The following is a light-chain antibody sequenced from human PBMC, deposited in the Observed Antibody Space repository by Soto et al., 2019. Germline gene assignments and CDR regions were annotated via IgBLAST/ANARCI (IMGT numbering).Light chain of an antibody. Sequence: QSVLIQPPSVSGSPGQSVTISCTGTSSDVGSYDYVSWYQQHPGTVPKPMIYNVNTRPSGVPDRFSGSKSGNTASMTISGLQAEDEADYYCSSYATSSPYVFGAGTKLTVL. V-gene: IGLV2-11*01. J-gene: IGLJ1*01. CDR1: SSDVGSYDY. CDR2: NVN. CDR3: SSYATSSPYV.